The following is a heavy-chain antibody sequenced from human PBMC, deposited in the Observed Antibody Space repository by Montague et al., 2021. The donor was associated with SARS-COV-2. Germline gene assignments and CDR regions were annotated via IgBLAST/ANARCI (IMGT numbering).Heavy chain of an antibody. V-gene: IGHV3-30-3*01. Sequence: SLRLSCAASGFTFSSYAMHWVRQAPGKGLEWVAVISYDGSNKYYADSVKGRFTISRDNSKNTLYLQMNSLRAEDTAVYYCARDLTYYDFWSGYLGGDNWYYYYYYGMDVWGQGTTVTVSS. CDR1: GFTFSSYA. J-gene: IGHJ6*02. D-gene: IGHD3-3*01. CDR2: ISYDGSNK. CDR3: ARDLTYYDFWSGYLGGDNWYYYYYYGMDV.